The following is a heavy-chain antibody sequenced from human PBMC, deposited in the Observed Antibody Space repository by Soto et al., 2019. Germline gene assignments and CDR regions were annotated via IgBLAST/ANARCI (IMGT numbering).Heavy chain of an antibody. V-gene: IGHV4-31*03. CDR1: GGSISSGDFF. CDR3: ARGVSSVAGWFDP. J-gene: IGHJ5*02. Sequence: SETLSLTCTVSGGSISSGDFFWHWIRQHPGKGLEWLGYIYYSGNTYYNPSLKGRVSMSVDTAENQFSLKLSSVAAADTAVYYCARGVSSVAGWFDPWGQGTVVTVSS. D-gene: IGHD2-2*01. CDR2: IYYSGNT.